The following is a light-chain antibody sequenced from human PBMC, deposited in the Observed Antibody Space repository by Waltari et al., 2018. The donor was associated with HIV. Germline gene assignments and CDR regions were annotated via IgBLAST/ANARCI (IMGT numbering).Light chain of an antibody. Sequence: QAVVTQEPSLTVSPGGTVTLTCGSSTGAVTSGHYPYWFQQKPAQAPRTLIYDTSNKHSWTPARFSGSLLGGKAALTLSGAQPEDEAEYYCLLSYSGAGGVFGGGTKLTVL. J-gene: IGLJ2*01. CDR1: TGAVTSGHY. CDR3: LLSYSGAGGV. CDR2: DTS. V-gene: IGLV7-46*01.